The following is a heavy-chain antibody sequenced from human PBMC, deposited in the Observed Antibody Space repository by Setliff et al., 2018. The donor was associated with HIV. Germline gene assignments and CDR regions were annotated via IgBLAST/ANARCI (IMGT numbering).Heavy chain of an antibody. V-gene: IGHV4-4*09. D-gene: IGHD2-21*02. CDR3: ATLDHSGGNFLAY. CDR2: IHSSGST. Sequence: PSETLSLTCTVSGGSVNDFYCNWIRQPPGKGPEWIGYIHSSGSTIYNPSLKSRITISLDTSKEQVSLELSSATAADTAVYYCATLDHSGGNFLAYWGQGSLVTVSS. J-gene: IGHJ4*02. CDR1: GGSVNDFY.